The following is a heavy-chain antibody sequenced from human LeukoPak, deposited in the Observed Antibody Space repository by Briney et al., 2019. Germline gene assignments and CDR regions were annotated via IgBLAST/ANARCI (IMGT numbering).Heavy chain of an antibody. CDR3: ASETSGWPYYFDY. J-gene: IGHJ4*02. V-gene: IGHV4-59*01. CDR1: GDSISTYY. D-gene: IGHD6-19*01. CDR2: IYYSGST. Sequence: SSETLSLTCTASGDSISTYYWSWVRQPPGKGLEWIGNIYYSGSTNYHPCLKSRVTISLDTSNNQFSLRLSAVTAADTAVYYCASETSGWPYYFDYWGQGTLVTVSS.